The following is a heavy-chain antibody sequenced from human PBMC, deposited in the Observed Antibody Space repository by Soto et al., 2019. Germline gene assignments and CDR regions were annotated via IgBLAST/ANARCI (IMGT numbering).Heavy chain of an antibody. V-gene: IGHV1-69*04. CDR2: IIPILGIA. J-gene: IGHJ4*02. CDR3: ARDHTTFPGIAGADFDY. CDR1: GGTFSSYT. D-gene: IGHD6-13*01. Sequence: ASVKVSCKASGGTFSSYTISWVRQAPGQGLEWMGRIIPILGIANCAQKFQGRVTITADKSTSTAYMELSSLRSEDTAVYYCARDHTTFPGIAGADFDYWGRGTLVTVSS.